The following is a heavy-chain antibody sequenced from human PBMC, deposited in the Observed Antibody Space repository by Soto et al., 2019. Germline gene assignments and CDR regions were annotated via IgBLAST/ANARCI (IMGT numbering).Heavy chain of an antibody. Sequence: GGSLRLSCAASGFTFSTYAMHWVRQGPGRGREGVAVISYDGSIKFYADSLKGRFTLSRDNSKNTLYLQMNSLRAEDTAVYYCARDGGYCISTTCFARDGFDIWGQGTLVTVSS. CDR1: GFTFSTYA. CDR3: ARDGGYCISTTCFARDGFDI. D-gene: IGHD2-2*01. CDR2: ISYDGSIK. V-gene: IGHV3-30-3*01. J-gene: IGHJ3*02.